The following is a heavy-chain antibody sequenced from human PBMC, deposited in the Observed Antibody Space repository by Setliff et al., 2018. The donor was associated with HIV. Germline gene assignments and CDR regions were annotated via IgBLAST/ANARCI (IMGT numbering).Heavy chain of an antibody. V-gene: IGHV3-74*03. Sequence: LSCLVSDFTFNSFILHWVRQAPGKGLVCVSRINSDGSSTTYADSVKGRFTISRDNAKNSLYLQMNRLRAEDTAVYYCARVLPPPDGTLYFDYWGQGTLVTVSS. CDR2: INSDGSST. D-gene: IGHD1-1*01. CDR3: ARVLPPPDGTLYFDY. J-gene: IGHJ4*02. CDR1: DFTFNSFI.